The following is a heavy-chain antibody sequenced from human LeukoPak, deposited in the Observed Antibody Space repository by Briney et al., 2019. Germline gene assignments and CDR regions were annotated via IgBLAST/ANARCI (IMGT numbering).Heavy chain of an antibody. V-gene: IGHV4-39*07. D-gene: IGHD3-9*01. CDR1: GGSISSSSYY. J-gene: IGHJ3*02. CDR3: ARIYVLRYFDWLPNAFDI. Sequence: SETLSLTCTVSGGSISSSSYYWGWIRQPPGKGLEWIGSIYYSGSTYYNPSLKSRVTISVDTSKNQFSLKLSSVTAADTAVYYCARIYVLRYFDWLPNAFDIWGQGTMVTVSS. CDR2: IYYSGST.